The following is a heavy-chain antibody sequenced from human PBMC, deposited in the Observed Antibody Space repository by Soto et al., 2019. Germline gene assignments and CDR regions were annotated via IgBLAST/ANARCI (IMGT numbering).Heavy chain of an antibody. CDR3: ARDDSVFSGSQYIDYFNY. D-gene: IGHD1-26*01. J-gene: IGHJ4*02. CDR1: GNTVPNYA. Sequence: GASVKVSCKASGNTVPNYAIHWVRQAPGQRLEWMGWINGGNGNTYYSEHFQGRVTFTRDTSAGTVYMQLSSLTSEDTAVYYCARDDSVFSGSQYIDYFNYWGQGALVTVSS. CDR2: INGGNGNT. V-gene: IGHV1-3*01.